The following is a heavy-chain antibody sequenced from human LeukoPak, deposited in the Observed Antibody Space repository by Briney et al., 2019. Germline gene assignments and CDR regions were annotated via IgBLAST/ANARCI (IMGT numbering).Heavy chain of an antibody. CDR1: GFAFRKYS. Sequence: GGSLRLSCAASGFAFRKYSIHWVRQAPGKGLEYVSGISRDGGTADYANSVKGRFTISRDNSKNTLYLQMGSLRAEDMAVYYCAREDRDRDAFDICGQGTMVTVSS. J-gene: IGHJ3*02. D-gene: IGHD5-24*01. V-gene: IGHV3-64*01. CDR2: ISRDGGTA. CDR3: AREDRDRDAFDI.